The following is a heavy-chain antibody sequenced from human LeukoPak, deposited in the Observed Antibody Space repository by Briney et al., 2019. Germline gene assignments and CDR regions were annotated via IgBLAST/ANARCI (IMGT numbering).Heavy chain of an antibody. CDR2: ITYNGNT. J-gene: IGHJ4*02. D-gene: IGHD1-7*01. V-gene: IGHV1-18*01. CDR1: GYTFTSYG. CDR3: ARGDWNYGRTAY. Sequence: ASVKVSCKASGYTFTSYGISWVRQAPGQGLEWMGWITYNGNTNYAQKFQGRVTMTTDTSTSTAYMVLRSLRSDDTALYFCARGDWNYGRTAYWGQGTLVTVSS.